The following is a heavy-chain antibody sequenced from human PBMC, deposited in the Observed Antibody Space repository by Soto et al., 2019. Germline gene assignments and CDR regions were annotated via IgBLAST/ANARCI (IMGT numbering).Heavy chain of an antibody. CDR3: ARVSDRSGWGLAMGV. J-gene: IGHJ6*02. D-gene: IGHD6-19*01. V-gene: IGHV4-59*11. CDR2: IYYSGST. Sequence: SDPLSPTSNCSGYAISTHYWTWIRQPPGKGLEWIGYIYYSGSTNYNPSLRSRVTISLDRSKNQFSLNLSSVTAADTAIYYCARVSDRSGWGLAMGVWGQGTTVT. CDR1: GYAISTHY.